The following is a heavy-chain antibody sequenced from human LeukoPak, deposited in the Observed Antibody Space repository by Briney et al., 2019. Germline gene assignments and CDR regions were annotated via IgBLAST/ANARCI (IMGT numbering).Heavy chain of an antibody. J-gene: IGHJ3*02. CDR2: ISDTGNT. V-gene: IGHV3-23*01. Sequence: GGSLRLSCAASGFTLSSYAMSWVRQAPGKGLEWVSAISDTGNTYHADSVKGRFTISRDNSKNTLYLQMNSLRAEDTAVYYCAKTIFGVVTTDAFDIWGQGTMVTVSS. D-gene: IGHD3-3*01. CDR3: AKTIFGVVTTDAFDI. CDR1: GFTLSSYA.